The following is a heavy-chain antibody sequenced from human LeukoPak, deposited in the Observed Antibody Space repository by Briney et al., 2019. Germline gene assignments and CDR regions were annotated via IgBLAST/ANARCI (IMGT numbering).Heavy chain of an antibody. V-gene: IGHV4-61*01. Sequence: EPSETLSLTCTVSGGSVSSGSYYWGWIRQPPGKGLEWIGYIYYSGSTNYNPSLKSRVTISVDTSKNQFSLKLSSVTAADTAVYYCARGLGLLWFGELLWSSAALNWFDPWGQGTLVTVSS. J-gene: IGHJ5*02. CDR1: GGSVSSGSYY. CDR3: ARGLGLLWFGELLWSSAALNWFDP. D-gene: IGHD3-10*01. CDR2: IYYSGST.